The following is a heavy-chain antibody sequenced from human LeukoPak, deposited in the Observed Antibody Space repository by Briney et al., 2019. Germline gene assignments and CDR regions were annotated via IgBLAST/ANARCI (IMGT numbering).Heavy chain of an antibody. Sequence: ASVKVSCRASGYTFTSHYMHWVRQAPGQGLEWMGIINPSAGSTSYPQKFHGRVTMTRDTSTSTVYMELSSLRSEDTAVYYCAAPGASGFVGNFWSGPLDFWGQGTLVTVSS. CDR1: GYTFTSHY. D-gene: IGHD3-3*01. CDR3: AAPGASGFVGNFWSGPLDF. V-gene: IGHV1-46*01. CDR2: INPSAGST. J-gene: IGHJ4*02.